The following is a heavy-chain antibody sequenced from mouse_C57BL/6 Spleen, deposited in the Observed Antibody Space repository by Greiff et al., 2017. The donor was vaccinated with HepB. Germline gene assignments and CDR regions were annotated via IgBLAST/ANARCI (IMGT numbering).Heavy chain of an antibody. CDR1: GYSITSGYY. Sequence: VQLKQSGPGLVKPSQSLSLTCSVTGYSITSGYYWNWIRQFPGNKLEWMGYISYDGSNNYNPSLKNRISITRDTSKNQFFLKLNSVTTEDTATYYCAREDDSHAMDYWGQGTSVTVSS. V-gene: IGHV3-6*01. CDR2: ISYDGSN. D-gene: IGHD2-4*01. J-gene: IGHJ4*01. CDR3: AREDDSHAMDY.